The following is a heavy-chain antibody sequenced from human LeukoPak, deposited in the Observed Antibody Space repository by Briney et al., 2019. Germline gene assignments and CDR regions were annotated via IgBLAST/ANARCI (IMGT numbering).Heavy chain of an antibody. Sequence: AGSLRLSCAASGFTVSSNYMNWVRKAPGKGLEWISVIYSSGRTYYADAVKGRFTISTDKSKNTLSLQMNSLRADDTAVYYCARGLYDSGTYYPFYFDSWSQGTLVSVSS. V-gene: IGHV3-66*02. J-gene: IGHJ4*02. CDR2: IYSSGRT. CDR3: ARGLYDSGTYYPFYFDS. CDR1: GFTVSSNY. D-gene: IGHD3-10*01.